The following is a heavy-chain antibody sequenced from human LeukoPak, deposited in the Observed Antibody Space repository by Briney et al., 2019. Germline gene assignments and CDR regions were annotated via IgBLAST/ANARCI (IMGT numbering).Heavy chain of an antibody. Sequence: GGSLRLSCAASGFTFSSYVMSRVRQAPGKGLEWVSAISHSGDSTSYADSVKGRFTISRDNSDNTLYLQMNSLRDEDTAIYYCAKEGTPMASSYFDYWGQGTLIAVSS. CDR2: ISHSGDST. V-gene: IGHV3-23*01. J-gene: IGHJ4*02. CDR1: GFTFSSYV. D-gene: IGHD5-18*01. CDR3: AKEGTPMASSYFDY.